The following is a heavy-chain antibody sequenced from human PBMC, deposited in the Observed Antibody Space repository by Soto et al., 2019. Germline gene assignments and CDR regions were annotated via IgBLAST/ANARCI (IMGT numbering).Heavy chain of an antibody. D-gene: IGHD2-21*02. J-gene: IGHJ3*02. CDR3: ARQGSDCGGDCYSAFDI. V-gene: IGHV5-51*01. Sequence: GESLKISCKGSGYSFTSYWIGWVRQMPGKGLGWMGIIYPGDSDTRYSPSFQGQVTISADKSISTAYLQWSSLKASDTAMYYCARQGSDCGGDCYSAFDIWGQGTMVTVSS. CDR2: IYPGDSDT. CDR1: GYSFTSYW.